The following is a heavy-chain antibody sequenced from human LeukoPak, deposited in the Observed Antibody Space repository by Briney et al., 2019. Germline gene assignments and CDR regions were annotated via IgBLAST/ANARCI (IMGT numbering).Heavy chain of an antibody. V-gene: IGHV4-30-4*01. Sequence: TLSLTCTVSGGSISSYYWSWIRQPPGKGLEWIGYIYYSGSTYYNPSLKSRVTISVDTSKNQFSLKLSSVTAADTAVYYCARVVVAGLDYWGQGTLVTVSS. CDR1: GGSISSYY. CDR3: ARVVVAGLDY. J-gene: IGHJ4*02. D-gene: IGHD6-19*01. CDR2: IYYSGST.